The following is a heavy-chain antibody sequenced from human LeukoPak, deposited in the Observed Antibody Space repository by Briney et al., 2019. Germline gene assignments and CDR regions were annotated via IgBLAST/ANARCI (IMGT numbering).Heavy chain of an antibody. CDR2: IKQDGSEK. Sequence: GGSLRLSCAAFGFTFSNHWMNWVRQAPGKGLEWVANIKQDGSEKYYVDSVKGRFTISRDNAKNSLYLQMNSLRAEDTAVYYCASLDYWGQGILVTVSS. J-gene: IGHJ4*02. CDR1: GFTFSNHW. V-gene: IGHV3-7*01. CDR3: ASLDY.